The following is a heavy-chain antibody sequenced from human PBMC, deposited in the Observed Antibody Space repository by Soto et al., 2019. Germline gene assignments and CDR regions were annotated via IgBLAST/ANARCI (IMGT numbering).Heavy chain of an antibody. J-gene: IGHJ6*04. CDR1: GFTVSSKY. CDR2: IQSGGPT. V-gene: IGHV3-53*05. CDR3: ARGRDHYDILTGYSLPMDV. D-gene: IGHD3-9*01. Sequence: GGSLRLSCAASGFTVSSKYMSWVRQAPGKGLEWVSLIQSGGPTYYADSVKGRFTISRDTSENTVHLQMDSLRSEDTAVYYCARGRDHYDILTGYSLPMDVWGKGTTVTVSS.